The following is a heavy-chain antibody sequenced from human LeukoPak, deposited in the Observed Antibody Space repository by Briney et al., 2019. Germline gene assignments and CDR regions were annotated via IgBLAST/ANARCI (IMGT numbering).Heavy chain of an antibody. J-gene: IGHJ4*02. CDR3: TLYNY. D-gene: IGHD2-2*02. CDR1: RYSFTSQD. CDR2: INPGNGDT. V-gene: IGHV1-3*03. Sequence: GASVKVSCKTSRYSFTSQDMHWVRQAPGQSLEWMGCINPGNGDTKYSQEFQGRVTITRDTSATTAYMELSSLRSDDMAVYYCTLYNYWGQGTLVTVSS.